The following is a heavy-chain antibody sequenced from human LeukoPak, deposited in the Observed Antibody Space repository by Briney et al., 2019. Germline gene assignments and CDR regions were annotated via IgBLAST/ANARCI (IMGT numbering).Heavy chain of an antibody. V-gene: IGHV4-39*01. D-gene: IGHD2-21*01. CDR2: ILHSGYT. CDR3: ARHRCGGGYHYMDV. J-gene: IGHJ6*03. Sequence: PSDTLSLTCTVSGGSLGRSNTYWGWIRQTPGKGLEWLGTILHSGYTYNNPSLKSRVTMSVDSSKNQFSLSLSSVTAADTAVYFCARHRCGGGYHYMDVWGKGTTVIVSS. CDR1: GGSLGRSNTY.